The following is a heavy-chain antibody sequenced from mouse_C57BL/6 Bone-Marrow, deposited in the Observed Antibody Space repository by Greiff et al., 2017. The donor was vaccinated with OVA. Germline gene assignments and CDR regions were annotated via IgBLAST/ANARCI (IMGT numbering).Heavy chain of an antibody. CDR3: TFYGSSYCAMDY. J-gene: IGHJ4*01. V-gene: IGHV14-4*01. CDR2: IDPENGDT. Sequence: EVQVVESGAELVRPGASVKLSCTASGFNIKDDYMHWVKQRPEQGLEWIGWIDPENGDTEYASKFQGKATITADTSSNTAYLQLSSLTSEDTAVYYCTFYGSSYCAMDYWGQGTSVTVSS. CDR1: GFNIKDDY. D-gene: IGHD1-1*01.